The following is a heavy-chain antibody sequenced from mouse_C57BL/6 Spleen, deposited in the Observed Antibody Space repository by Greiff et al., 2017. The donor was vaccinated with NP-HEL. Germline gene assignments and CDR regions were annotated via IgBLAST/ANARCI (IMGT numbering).Heavy chain of an antibody. V-gene: IGHV1-54*01. CDR3: ARRGIYSNHDDY. J-gene: IGHJ2*01. CDR1: GYAFTNYL. Sequence: QVQLQQSGAELVRPGTSVKVSCKASGYAFTNYLIEWVKQRPGQGLEWIGVINPGSGGTNYNEKFQGKATLPSDKSSSTAYLQLSSLTSEDSAVYFCARRGIYSNHDDYWGQGTTLTVSS. CDR2: INPGSGGT. D-gene: IGHD2-5*01.